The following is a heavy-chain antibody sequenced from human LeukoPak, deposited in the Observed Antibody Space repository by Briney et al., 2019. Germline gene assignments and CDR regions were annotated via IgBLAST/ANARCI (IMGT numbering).Heavy chain of an antibody. V-gene: IGHV4-34*01. J-gene: IGHJ5*02. CDR3: ARKPREQIYWVSGSYRPRYTWFDP. D-gene: IGHD3-16*02. Sequence: PSETLSLTCAVYGGSFSGYYWSWIRQPPGKGLEWIGEINHSGSTNYNPSLKSRVTISVDTSKNQFSLKLSSVTAADTAVYYCARKPREQIYWVSGSYRPRYTWFDPGARGTLSPVSS. CDR2: INHSGST. CDR1: GGSFSGYY.